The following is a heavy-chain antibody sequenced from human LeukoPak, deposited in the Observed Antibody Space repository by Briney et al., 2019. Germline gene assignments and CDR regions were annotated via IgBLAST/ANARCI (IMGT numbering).Heavy chain of an antibody. J-gene: IGHJ4*02. CDR2: IKSKTDGGTT. Sequence: GGALRLSCAASGCTFSNAWMSWVRQAPGKGLDWVGRIKSKTDGGTTDYAAPVKGRFTISRDDSKNTLYLQMNSLKTEDTAVYYCTTDVLRYFDWLFKVSDYWGQGTLVTVSS. V-gene: IGHV3-15*01. CDR3: TTDVLRYFDWLFKVSDY. CDR1: GCTFSNAW. D-gene: IGHD3-9*01.